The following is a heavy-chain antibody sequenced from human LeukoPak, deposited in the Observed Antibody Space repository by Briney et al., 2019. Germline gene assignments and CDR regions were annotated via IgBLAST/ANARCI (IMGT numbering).Heavy chain of an antibody. Sequence: VASVKVSCMASGYTFTGHYMHWVRQAPGQGLEWMGWINPNSGGTNYAQKFQGRVTMTRDTSISTAYMELSRLRSDDTAVYYCARDVGLLWFGESPVLVFDYWGQGTLVTVSS. J-gene: IGHJ4*02. V-gene: IGHV1-2*02. CDR3: ARDVGLLWFGESPVLVFDY. CDR1: GYTFTGHY. D-gene: IGHD3-10*01. CDR2: INPNSGGT.